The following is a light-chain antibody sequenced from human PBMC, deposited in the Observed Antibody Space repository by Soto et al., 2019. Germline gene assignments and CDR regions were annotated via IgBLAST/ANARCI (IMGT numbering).Light chain of an antibody. Sequence: QAVVTQEPSLTVSPGGTVTLTCGSSTGAVTSGHYPYWFQQKPGQAPRTLIYDTNYKQSWTPARFSGSLLGGKAALTLSGAQPEDEAEYYCLLSYSGARGVFGGGTKLTVL. CDR3: LLSYSGARGV. CDR2: DTN. V-gene: IGLV7-46*01. J-gene: IGLJ3*02. CDR1: TGAVTSGHY.